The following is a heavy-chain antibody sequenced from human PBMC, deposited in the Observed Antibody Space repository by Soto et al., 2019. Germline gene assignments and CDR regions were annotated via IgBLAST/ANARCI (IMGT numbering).Heavy chain of an antibody. CDR2: IIPIFGTE. V-gene: IGHV1-69*01. J-gene: IGHJ6*02. CDR3: ARDRIAGSKYYYGMDV. D-gene: IGHD6-13*01. Sequence: QVQLVQSGAEVKKPGSSVRVSCKASGGTFSSYAISWVRQAPGQGLEWMGGIIPIFGTENYAQKFPGRVTITADESTSTAYMELSSLRSEDTAVYYCARDRIAGSKYYYGMDVWGQGTTVTVSS. CDR1: GGTFSSYA.